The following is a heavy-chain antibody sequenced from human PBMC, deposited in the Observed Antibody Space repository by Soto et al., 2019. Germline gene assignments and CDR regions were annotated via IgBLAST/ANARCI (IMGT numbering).Heavy chain of an antibody. Sequence: GSLRLSCAASGFTFSNAWMNWVRQASGKGLEWVGRIKSKTDGGTTDYAAPVKGRFSISRDDSKNTLYLQMNSLKTEDTAVYYCTTLGHYYDTSPLDVWGQGTTVTVSS. D-gene: IGHD3-22*01. CDR3: TTLGHYYDTSPLDV. CDR1: GFTFSNAW. V-gene: IGHV3-15*07. CDR2: IKSKTDGGTT. J-gene: IGHJ6*02.